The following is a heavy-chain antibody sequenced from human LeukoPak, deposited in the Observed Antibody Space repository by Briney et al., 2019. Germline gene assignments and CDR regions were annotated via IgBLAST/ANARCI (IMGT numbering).Heavy chain of an antibody. D-gene: IGHD4-17*01. J-gene: IGHJ3*02. CDR1: GGSFSGYY. V-gene: IGHV4-34*01. Sequence: PSETLSLTCAVYGGSFSGYYWSWIRQPPGKGLEWIGEINHSGSTNYNPSLKSRVTISVDTSKNQFSLKLSSVTAADTAVYYYARGDYGFDAFDIWGQGTMVTVSS. CDR3: ARGDYGFDAFDI. CDR2: INHSGST.